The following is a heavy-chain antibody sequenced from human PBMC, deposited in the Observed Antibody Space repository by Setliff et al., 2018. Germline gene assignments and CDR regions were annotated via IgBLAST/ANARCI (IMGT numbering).Heavy chain of an antibody. J-gene: IGHJ3*02. CDR3: ARDRFYNSWSGTSITAPHDAFDI. CDR2: INPSGGLT. D-gene: IGHD3-3*01. Sequence: ASVKVSCKASGYTLSKYYMHWVRQAPGHGLEWMGIINPSGGLTKYAQKFQGRVTMTSDTSTNTVYLEVSSLRSEDTAVYFCARDRFYNSWSGTSITAPHDAFDIWGQGTMVTV. V-gene: IGHV1-46*03. CDR1: GYTLSKYY.